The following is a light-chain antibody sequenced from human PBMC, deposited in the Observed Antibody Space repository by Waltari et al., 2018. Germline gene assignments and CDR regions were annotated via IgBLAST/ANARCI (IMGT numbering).Light chain of an antibody. Sequence: QSALTQPASVSGSPGQSITISCTGTSSDVGGSNSVSWYQQHPGKAPKLMISDVSKRPSGVSNRFTGSKSDNTASLTISGLQAEDEADYYCSSYTSSSTWVFGGGTKLTVL. V-gene: IGLV2-14*01. CDR1: SSDVGGSNS. CDR3: SSYTSSSTWV. J-gene: IGLJ3*02. CDR2: DVS.